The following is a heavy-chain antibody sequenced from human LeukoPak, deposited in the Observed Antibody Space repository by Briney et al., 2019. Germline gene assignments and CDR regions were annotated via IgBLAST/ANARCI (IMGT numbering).Heavy chain of an antibody. D-gene: IGHD3-9*01. V-gene: IGHV4-4*07. CDR2: IYTSGST. CDR3: ARGRYYDILTGYYEGGALDY. CDR1: GGSISSYY. Sequence: SETLSLTCTVSGGSISSYYWSWIRQPPGKGLEWIGRIYTSGSTNYNPSLKSRVTMSVDTSKNQFSLKLSSVTAADTAVYYCARGRYYDILTGYYEGGALDYWGQGTLVTVSS. J-gene: IGHJ4*02.